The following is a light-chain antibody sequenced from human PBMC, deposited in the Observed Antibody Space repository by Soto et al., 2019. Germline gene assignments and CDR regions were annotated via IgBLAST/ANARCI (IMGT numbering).Light chain of an antibody. CDR1: QNILHSSNKMNY. CDR3: QQYYSAPWT. J-gene: IGKJ1*01. Sequence: DIMMTQSPDSLAVSLGERATVNCKSSQNILHSSNKMNYLAWYQQKPGQPPKLLIYWASTRESGVPDRFSGSGSGADFNLTISSLQAEDVAVYYCQQYYSAPWTFGQGTKVEIK. V-gene: IGKV4-1*01. CDR2: WAS.